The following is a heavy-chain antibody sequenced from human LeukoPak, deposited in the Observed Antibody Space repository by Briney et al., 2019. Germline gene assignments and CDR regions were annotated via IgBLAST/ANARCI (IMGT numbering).Heavy chain of an antibody. V-gene: IGHV3-30*18. J-gene: IGHJ4*02. D-gene: IGHD1-20*01. CDR3: AKTGNYNWNGFDY. Sequence: GRSLRLSCAASRFTFSNYGMHWVRQAPGKGLEWVAIISYDGSNKYYADSVKGRFTISRDNSKNTLYLQMNSLRVEDSAVYYCAKTGNYNWNGFDYWGQGTLVTVSS. CDR2: ISYDGSNK. CDR1: RFTFSNYG.